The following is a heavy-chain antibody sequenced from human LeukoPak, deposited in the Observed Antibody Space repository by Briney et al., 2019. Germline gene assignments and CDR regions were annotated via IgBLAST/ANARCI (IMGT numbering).Heavy chain of an antibody. J-gene: IGHJ4*02. CDR3: ARGLSGVTGYTYGRGIDY. Sequence: GGSLRLSCAASGFTFSSYWMNWVRQAPGKGLEWVANIKKDGSEKYYVDSVKGRFAISRDNAKTSLYPQMNSLRAEDTAVYYCARGLSGVTGYTYGRGIDYWGQGTLVTVSS. V-gene: IGHV3-7*01. CDR1: GFTFSSYW. D-gene: IGHD5-18*01. CDR2: IKKDGSEK.